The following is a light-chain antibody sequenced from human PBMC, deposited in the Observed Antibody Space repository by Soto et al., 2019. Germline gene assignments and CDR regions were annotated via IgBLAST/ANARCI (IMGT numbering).Light chain of an antibody. CDR3: QQYNSYPIT. CDR2: KAS. CDR1: QSISSW. J-gene: IGKJ5*01. Sequence: DIPMTQSPSTLSASVGDRVTITCRASQSISSWLAWYQQKPGKAPKSLIYKASSLESGVPSRFSGGGSGTDFTLTISSLQPDDFATYYCQQYNSYPITFGQGTRLEIK. V-gene: IGKV1-5*03.